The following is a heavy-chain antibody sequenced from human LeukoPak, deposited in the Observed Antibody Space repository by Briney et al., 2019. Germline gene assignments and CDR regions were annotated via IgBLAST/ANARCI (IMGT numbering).Heavy chain of an antibody. D-gene: IGHD3-22*01. CDR1: GGSISSGGYY. J-gene: IGHJ3*02. Sequence: PSQTLSLTCTVSGGSISSGGYYWSWIRQHPGKGLEWIGYIYYSGSTYYNPSLKSRVTISVDTSKNQFSLKLSSVTAADTAVYYCARIRYYYDSSGYYDSRYAFDIWGQGTMVTVSS. V-gene: IGHV4-31*03. CDR2: IYYSGST. CDR3: ARIRYYYDSSGYYDSRYAFDI.